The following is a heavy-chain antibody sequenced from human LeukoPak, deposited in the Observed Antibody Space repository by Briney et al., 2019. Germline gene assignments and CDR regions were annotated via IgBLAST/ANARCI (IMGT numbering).Heavy chain of an antibody. CDR1: GGSFSGYY. CDR2: VYYSGNT. D-gene: IGHD6-13*01. V-gene: IGHV4-34*01. J-gene: IGHJ5*02. Sequence: SEILSLTCTVYGGSFSGYYWSWIRQPPGKGLECIGSVYYSGNTYYNPSLKSRVTISVDTSKNQFSLKLSSVTAADTAVYYCARAVTSSSSWYKWVNWFDPWGQGTLVTVSS. CDR3: ARAVTSSSSWYKWVNWFDP.